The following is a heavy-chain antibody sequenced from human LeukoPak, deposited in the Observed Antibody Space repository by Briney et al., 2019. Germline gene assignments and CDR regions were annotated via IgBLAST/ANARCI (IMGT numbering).Heavy chain of an antibody. Sequence: SETLSLTCTVSGGSISSYYWSWIRQPPGKGLEGMGYIYYSGSTNYNPSLKSRVTISVDTSKNQFSLKLSSVTAADTAVYYCARHIAAAGYDAFDIWGQGTMVTVSS. D-gene: IGHD6-13*01. CDR3: ARHIAAAGYDAFDI. CDR1: GGSISSYY. CDR2: IYYSGST. V-gene: IGHV4-59*01. J-gene: IGHJ3*02.